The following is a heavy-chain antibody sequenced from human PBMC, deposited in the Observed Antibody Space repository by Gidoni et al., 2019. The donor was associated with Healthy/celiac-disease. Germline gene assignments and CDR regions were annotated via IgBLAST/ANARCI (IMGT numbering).Heavy chain of an antibody. V-gene: IGHV3-23*04. Sequence: EVQLVESGGGLVQPGGSLSLSCAASGFTFSSYAMSWVRQAPGKGLAWVSAISGSGGSTYYADSVKGRFTISRDKSKNTLYLQMNSLRAEDTAVYYCAKELEYSSSFGKVWDYWGQGTLVTVSS. CDR3: AKELEYSSSFGKVWDY. D-gene: IGHD6-6*01. CDR1: GFTFSSYA. CDR2: ISGSGGST. J-gene: IGHJ4*02.